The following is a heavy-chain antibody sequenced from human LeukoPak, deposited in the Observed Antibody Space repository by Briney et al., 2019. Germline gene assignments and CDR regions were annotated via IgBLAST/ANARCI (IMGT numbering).Heavy chain of an antibody. CDR1: GFTSSSYW. D-gene: IGHD5-18*01. J-gene: IGHJ6*02. V-gene: IGHV3-74*01. CDR3: ARDRWYSYGYYYYGMDV. Sequence: PGGSLRLSCAASGFTSSSYWMHWVRQPQGKGLVWVSRINSDGSSTSYADSVKGRFTSSRDNAKNTLYLQMNSLRAEDTAVYYCARDRWYSYGYYYYGMDVWGQGTTVTVSS. CDR2: INSDGSST.